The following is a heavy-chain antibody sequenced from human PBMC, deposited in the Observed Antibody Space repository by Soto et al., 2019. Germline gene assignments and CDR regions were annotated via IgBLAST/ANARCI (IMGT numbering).Heavy chain of an antibody. CDR1: GYTFTSYG. Sequence: QVPLVQSGAEVKKPGASVKVSCKTSGYTFTSYGISWVRQAPGQGLDWMGWISAHNGNTNHAQKLQGRVTMTTDTSTSTAYMELRSLRSDDTAVYYCARDHGYYDSSGYLRSLDYWGQGTLVTVSS. CDR3: ARDHGYYDSSGYLRSLDY. D-gene: IGHD3-22*01. J-gene: IGHJ4*02. CDR2: ISAHNGNT. V-gene: IGHV1-18*04.